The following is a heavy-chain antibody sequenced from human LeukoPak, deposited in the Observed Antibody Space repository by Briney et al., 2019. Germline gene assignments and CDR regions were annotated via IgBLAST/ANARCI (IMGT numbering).Heavy chain of an antibody. CDR1: GFTFDDYG. J-gene: IGHJ4*02. CDR2: INWNGGST. CDR3: ARDREVGATGYYFDY. Sequence: GGSLRLSCAASGFTFDDYGMSWVRQAPGKGLEWVSGINWNGGSTGYADSVKGRFTISRDNAKNSLYLQMNSLRAEDTAVYYCARDREVGATGYYFDYWGQGTLVTVSS. V-gene: IGHV3-20*04. D-gene: IGHD1-26*01.